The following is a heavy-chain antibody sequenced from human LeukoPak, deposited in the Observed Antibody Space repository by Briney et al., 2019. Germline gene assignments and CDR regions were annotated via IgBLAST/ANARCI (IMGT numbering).Heavy chain of an antibody. V-gene: IGHV3-23*01. CDR3: AKVCDSSGYYSYRTYYYFDY. CDR2: ISGSGGST. J-gene: IGHJ4*02. CDR1: GFTFSSYA. D-gene: IGHD3-22*01. Sequence: GGSLRLSCAASGFTFSSYAMSWVRQAPGKGLEWVSAISGSGGSTYYADSVKSRFTISRDNSKNTLYLQMNSLRAEDTAVYYCAKVCDSSGYYSYRTYYYFDYWGQGTLVTVSS.